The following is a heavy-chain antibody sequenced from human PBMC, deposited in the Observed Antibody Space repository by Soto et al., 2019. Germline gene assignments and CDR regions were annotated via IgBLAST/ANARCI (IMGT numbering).Heavy chain of an antibody. V-gene: IGHV1-46*01. CDR1: GYTFTSYY. J-gene: IGHJ4*02. CDR2: INPSGGST. Sequence: ASVKVSCKASGYTFTSYYMHWVRQAPGQGLEWMGIINPSGGSTSYAQKFQGRVTITADESTSTAYMELSSLRSEDTAVYYCARGPSGSPDYWGQGTLVTVSS. D-gene: IGHD1-26*01. CDR3: ARGPSGSPDY.